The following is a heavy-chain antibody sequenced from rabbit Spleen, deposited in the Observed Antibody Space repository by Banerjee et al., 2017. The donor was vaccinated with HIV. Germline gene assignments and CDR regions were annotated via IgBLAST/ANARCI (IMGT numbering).Heavy chain of an antibody. CDR1: GFDFSSYY. Sequence: QSLEESGGGLVQPEGSLKLSCKGSGFDFSSYYMCWVRQAPGKGLESIACIYGDSGGSTWYASWATGRFTISTTSSTTVTLQMTTLTAADTATYFCARGGWVGYNYGTDFKLWGPGTLVTVS. CDR2: IYGDSGGST. J-gene: IGHJ4*01. V-gene: IGHV1S40*01. CDR3: ARGGWVGYNYGTDFKL. D-gene: IGHD6-1*01.